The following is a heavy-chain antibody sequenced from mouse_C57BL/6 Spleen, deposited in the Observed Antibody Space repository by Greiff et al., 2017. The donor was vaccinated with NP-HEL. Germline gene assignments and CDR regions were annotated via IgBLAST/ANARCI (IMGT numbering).Heavy chain of an antibody. Sequence: EVQLQQSGAELVKPGASVKLSCTASGFTFKDYYMHWVKQRPEQGLEWIGWIDPEDGETKYAPKFQGKATMTADKSANTAYLQLSSLTSEDTAVYYCAKQAPSSYFDDWGQGTTLTVSS. CDR1: GFTFKDYY. CDR2: IDPEDGET. CDR3: AKQAPSSYFDD. V-gene: IGHV14-2*01. D-gene: IGHD3-2*02. J-gene: IGHJ2*01.